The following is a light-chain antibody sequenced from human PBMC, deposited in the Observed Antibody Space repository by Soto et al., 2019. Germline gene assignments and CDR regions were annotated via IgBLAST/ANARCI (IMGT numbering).Light chain of an antibody. CDR2: DAS. CDR1: QSVSRY. Sequence: EIVMTQSPATLSVSPGETATLSCRASQSVSRYLAWYQQKPGQAPRLLIYDASNRATGIPARFSGSGSGTDFTLTISSLEPEDFAVYYCQQRSNWQGFTFGPGTKVDIK. V-gene: IGKV3-11*01. J-gene: IGKJ3*01. CDR3: QQRSNWQGFT.